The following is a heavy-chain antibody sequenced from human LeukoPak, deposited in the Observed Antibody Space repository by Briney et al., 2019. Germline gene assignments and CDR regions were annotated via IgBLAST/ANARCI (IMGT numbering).Heavy chain of an antibody. Sequence: GASVKVSCKASGYTFTGYYMHWVRQAPGQGLEWMGWINPNSGGTNYAQKFQGRVTMTRDTSISTAYMELSRLRSDDTAVYYCAREHDSNGYYDRFQPWGQGTLVTVSS. CDR2: INPNSGGT. D-gene: IGHD3-22*01. CDR3: AREHDSNGYYDRFQP. J-gene: IGHJ1*01. CDR1: GYTFTGYY. V-gene: IGHV1-2*02.